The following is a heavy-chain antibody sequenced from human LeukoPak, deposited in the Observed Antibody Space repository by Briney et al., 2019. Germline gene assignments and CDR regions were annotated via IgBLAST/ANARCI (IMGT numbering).Heavy chain of an antibody. D-gene: IGHD1-26*01. V-gene: IGHV4-4*02. CDR3: ARGVGGSYWLGGWFDP. Sequence: SETLSLTCAVSSGSIFSSNWWSWVRQPPGKGLEWIGQIFHSGSTSYSPSLKSRVTISVDTSKNQFSLKLSSVTAADTAVYYCARGVGGSYWLGGWFDPWGQGTLVTVSS. CDR1: SGSIFSSNW. J-gene: IGHJ5*02. CDR2: IFHSGST.